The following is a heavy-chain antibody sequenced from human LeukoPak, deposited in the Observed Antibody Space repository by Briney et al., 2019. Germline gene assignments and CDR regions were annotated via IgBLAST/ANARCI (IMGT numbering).Heavy chain of an antibody. CDR2: ISDDGTKE. V-gene: IGHV3-30*18. Sequence: GRSLRLSCADSGFTFTFYGMHWARQAPGKGLEWLAVISDDGTKESYADSVKGRFTISRDNSKNTLYLQMNSLRPEDTAVYYCAKDEGGDYVGLDYWGQGTLVTVSS. CDR3: AKDEGGDYVGLDY. D-gene: IGHD4-17*01. J-gene: IGHJ4*02. CDR1: GFTFTFYG.